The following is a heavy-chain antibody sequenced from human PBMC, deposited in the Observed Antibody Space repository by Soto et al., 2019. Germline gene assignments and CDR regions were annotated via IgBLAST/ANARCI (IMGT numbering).Heavy chain of an antibody. CDR3: AHTMAPRIFDS. J-gene: IGHJ4*02. CDR1: GFSLITSGVG. V-gene: IGHV2-5*02. CDR2: IYWDDDT. Sequence: QITLKEAGPTLVKPTQTLTLTCSFSGFSLITSGVGVGWIRQPPGKALEWLALIYWDDDTGYSTSLRSRLTTTXXTSRNQVVITMTNMDPADTATYYCAHTMAPRIFDSWGQGTLVTVSS.